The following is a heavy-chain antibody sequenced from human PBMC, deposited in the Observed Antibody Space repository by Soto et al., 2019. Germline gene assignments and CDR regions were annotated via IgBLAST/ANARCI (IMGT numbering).Heavy chain of an antibody. CDR2: IIPILSMA. Sequence: QVQLVQSGAEVKKPGSSVKVSCKASGGTFSSYTISWVRQAPGQGLEWMGRIIPILSMANYAQKFQGRVTSTXXKXTXXAYMERSSLRSEDTAVYYCARGYCSGGSCFYPFDYRGQGTLVTVSS. V-gene: IGHV1-69*02. CDR1: GGTFSSYT. CDR3: ARGYCSGGSCFYPFDY. J-gene: IGHJ4*02. D-gene: IGHD2-15*01.